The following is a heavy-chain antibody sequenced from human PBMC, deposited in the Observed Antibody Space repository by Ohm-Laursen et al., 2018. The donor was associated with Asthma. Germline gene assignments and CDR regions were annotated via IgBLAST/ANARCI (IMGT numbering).Heavy chain of an antibody. CDR2: ISSSGGST. CDR1: GFIFSSYA. D-gene: IGHD3-16*02. Sequence: SLRLSCSASGFIFSSYAMTWVRQAPGKGLEWVSGISSSGGSTSYADDVKGRFIVSRDNSRNTLFLQMNSLRAEDTAVYYCAKVVVMDVWGQGTTVTVSS. CDR3: AKVVVMDV. V-gene: IGHV3-23*01. J-gene: IGHJ6*02.